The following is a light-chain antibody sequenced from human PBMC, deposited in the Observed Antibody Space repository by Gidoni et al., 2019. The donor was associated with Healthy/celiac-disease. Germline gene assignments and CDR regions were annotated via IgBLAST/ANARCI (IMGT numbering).Light chain of an antibody. Sequence: VLTPSPGTLSLSPAERASLSCRASPSVSSSYLAWYQQNPGQAPRLLIYGASSRATGIPDRFSGSGSGTDFTLTISRLEPEDFAVYYCQQYGSSPPSLTFGGGTKVEIK. J-gene: IGKJ4*01. CDR3: QQYGSSPPSLT. CDR2: GAS. CDR1: PSVSSSY. V-gene: IGKV3-20*01.